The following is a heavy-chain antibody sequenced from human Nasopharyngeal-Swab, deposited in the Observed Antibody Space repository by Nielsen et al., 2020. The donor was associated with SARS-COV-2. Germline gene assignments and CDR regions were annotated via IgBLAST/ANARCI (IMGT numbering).Heavy chain of an antibody. J-gene: IGHJ4*02. CDR1: GGSISSSYW. V-gene: IGHV4-4*02. Sequence: SETLSLTCAVSGGSISSSYWWSWVRQPPGKGLEWIGAISHNGNANYHPSLKSRVTISLDESRNQFSLNLNSVTAADTAVYYCARSRRGAFDYWGQGTLVTVSS. CDR2: ISHNGNA. D-gene: IGHD2-2*01. CDR3: ARSRRGAFDY.